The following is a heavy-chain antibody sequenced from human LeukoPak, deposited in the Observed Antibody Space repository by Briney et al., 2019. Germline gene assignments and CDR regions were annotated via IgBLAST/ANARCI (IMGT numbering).Heavy chain of an antibody. Sequence: ASVKVSCKASGYTFTSYYMYWVRQAPGQGLEWMGIINPNRGSTSYAQKFQGRVTMTRDTSISTAYMELSRLRSDDTAVYYCARVDLYYYYYYMDVWGKGTTVTVSS. CDR3: ARVDLYYYYYYMDV. CDR1: GYTFTSYY. D-gene: IGHD3/OR15-3a*01. J-gene: IGHJ6*03. CDR2: INPNRGST. V-gene: IGHV1-46*01.